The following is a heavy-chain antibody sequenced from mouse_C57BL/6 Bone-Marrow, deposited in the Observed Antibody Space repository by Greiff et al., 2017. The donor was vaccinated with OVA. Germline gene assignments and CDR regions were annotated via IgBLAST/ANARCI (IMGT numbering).Heavy chain of an antibody. J-gene: IGHJ2*01. CDR1: GYSITSGYY. D-gene: IGHD1-1*01. Sequence: DVKLVESGPGLVKPSQSLSLTCSVTGYSITSGYYWNWIRQFPGNKLEWMGYISYDGSNNYNPSLQNRISITRDTSKNQYCLKVNSVTTEDTATYYCASNYGSSFFDDWGKGTTLTVSS. CDR3: ASNYGSSFFDD. V-gene: IGHV3-6*01. CDR2: ISYDGSN.